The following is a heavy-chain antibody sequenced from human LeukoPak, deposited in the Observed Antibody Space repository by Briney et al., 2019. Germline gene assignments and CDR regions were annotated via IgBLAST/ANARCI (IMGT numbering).Heavy chain of an antibody. CDR3: AKDGGGYYYMDV. J-gene: IGHJ6*03. CDR2: IRYDGSDK. D-gene: IGHD3-16*01. V-gene: IGHV3-30*02. CDR1: GFTFSSYG. Sequence: HPGGSLRLSCAASGFTFSSYGMHWVRQAPGKGLEWVAFIRYDGSDKYYADSVKGRFTISRDDSKNTLYLQMNSLRAEDTAVYYCAKDGGGYYYMDVWGKGTTVTVSS.